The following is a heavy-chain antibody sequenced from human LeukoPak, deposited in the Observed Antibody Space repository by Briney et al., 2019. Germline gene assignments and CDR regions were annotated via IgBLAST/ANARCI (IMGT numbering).Heavy chain of an antibody. Sequence: SEPLSLTCSVSGGSISRGDYYWSWIRQPPGKGLEWIGYIYYSGSTYYNPSLKSRVTISVETSKNQFSLRLSSVTAADTAVYYCARVYYDSSNYYYVLSWGQGTLVTVSS. CDR2: IYYSGST. J-gene: IGHJ4*02. V-gene: IGHV4-30-4*08. CDR3: ARVYYDSSNYYYVLS. CDR1: GGSISRGDYY. D-gene: IGHD3-22*01.